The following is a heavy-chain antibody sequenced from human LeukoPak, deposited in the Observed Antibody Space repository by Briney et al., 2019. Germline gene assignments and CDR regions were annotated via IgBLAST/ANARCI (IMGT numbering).Heavy chain of an antibody. CDR1: GITFSSYS. Sequence: GGSLRLSCVASGITFSSYSMNWVRQAPGKGPEWVSYISSFSGAINYADSVKGRFTISRDNAKNSLYLQMNSLRAEDTAVYYCAELGITMIGGVWGKGTTVTISS. CDR3: AELGITMIGGV. D-gene: IGHD3-10*02. V-gene: IGHV3-48*04. CDR2: ISSFSGAI. J-gene: IGHJ6*04.